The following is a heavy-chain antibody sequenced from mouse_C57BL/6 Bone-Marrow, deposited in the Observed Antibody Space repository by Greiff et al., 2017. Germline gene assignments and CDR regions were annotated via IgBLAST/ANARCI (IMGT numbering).Heavy chain of an antibody. D-gene: IGHD1-1*01. CDR2: IDPANGNT. J-gene: IGHJ2*01. CDR1: GFNIKNTY. CDR3: ARYYYGSIQYYFAY. Sequence: VQLQQSVAELVRPGASVKLSCTASGFNIKNTYMHWVKQRPEQGLEWIGRIDPANGNTKYAPKFQGKGTINAATSSNTASLQLSSLTSEDTPIYYCARYYYGSIQYYFAYWGHGATLSVSS. V-gene: IGHV14-3*01.